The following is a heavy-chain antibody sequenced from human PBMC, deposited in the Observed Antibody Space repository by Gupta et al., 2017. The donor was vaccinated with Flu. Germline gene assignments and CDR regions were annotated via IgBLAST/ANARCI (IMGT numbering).Heavy chain of an antibody. CDR3: ARGPKRLKGVVAKYYNCGLDV. J-gene: IGHJ6*02. V-gene: IGHV1-8*01. D-gene: IGHD2-21*01. Sequence: QVQLVQSGAEVKKPGASVKVSCKASGYTFTSYDINWVRQATGQGLEWKGCMRPSSGNTGFAQKCQGTVTMTRDTCMSTVSRELSRLRSEDTAGYYCARGPKRLKGVVAKYYNCGLDVWGQGTMVTVAS. CDR2: MRPSSGNT. CDR1: GYTFTSYD.